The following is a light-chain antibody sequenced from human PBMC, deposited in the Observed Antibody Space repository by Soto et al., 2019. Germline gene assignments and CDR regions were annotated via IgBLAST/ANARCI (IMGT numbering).Light chain of an antibody. CDR1: SSNIGAGYD. J-gene: IGLJ2*01. CDR2: GNS. Sequence: QSVLTQPPSVSGAPGQRVTISCTGSSSNIGAGYDVHWYQQLPGTAPKLLIYGNSNRPSGVPDRFAGSKSGTSASLAITGLQAEDEADYYCQCYDSSLSGSVFGGGTKLTV. CDR3: QCYDSSLSGSV. V-gene: IGLV1-40*01.